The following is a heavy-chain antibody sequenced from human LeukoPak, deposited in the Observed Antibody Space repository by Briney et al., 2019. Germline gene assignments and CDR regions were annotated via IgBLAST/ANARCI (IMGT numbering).Heavy chain of an antibody. J-gene: IGHJ4*02. CDR1: GFTFDDYT. Sequence: PGGSLRLSCAASGFTFDDYTMHWVRQAPGKGLEWVSLISWDGGSTYYADSVKGRFTISRDNSKNSLYLQMNSLRAEDTAVYYCAKPPFVSLWFGELSPSPFDYWGQGTLVTVSS. CDR2: ISWDGGST. D-gene: IGHD3-10*01. V-gene: IGHV3-43*01. CDR3: AKPPFVSLWFGELSPSPFDY.